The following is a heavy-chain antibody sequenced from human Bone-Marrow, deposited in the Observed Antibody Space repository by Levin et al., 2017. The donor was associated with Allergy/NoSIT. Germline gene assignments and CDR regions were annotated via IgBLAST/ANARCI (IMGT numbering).Heavy chain of an antibody. V-gene: IGHV3-30-3*01. CDR2: ISYDGSNK. Sequence: PGGSLRLSCAASGFTFSSYAMHWVRQAPGKGLEWVAVISYDGSNKYYADSVKGRFTISRDNSKNTLYLQMNSLRAEDTAVYYCARGGVFGRDGYNYVYWGQGTLVTVSS. CDR3: ARGGVFGRDGYNYVY. J-gene: IGHJ4*02. D-gene: IGHD5-24*01. CDR1: GFTFSSYA.